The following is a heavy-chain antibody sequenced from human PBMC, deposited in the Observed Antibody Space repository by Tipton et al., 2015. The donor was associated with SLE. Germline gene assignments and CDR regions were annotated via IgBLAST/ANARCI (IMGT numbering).Heavy chain of an antibody. D-gene: IGHD3-16*01. CDR1: GGSISSRSHY. J-gene: IGHJ5*02. V-gene: IGHV4-39*07. CDR2: IHYSGST. Sequence: GLVKPSETLSLTCSVSGGSISSRSHYWGWIRQPPGKGLEWIGSIHYSGSTYDNPSLKSRVTISVDTSKNQFSLKLSSVAAADTAVYYCARDLRAIGDRFDPWGQGALVTVSS. CDR3: ARDLRAIGDRFDP.